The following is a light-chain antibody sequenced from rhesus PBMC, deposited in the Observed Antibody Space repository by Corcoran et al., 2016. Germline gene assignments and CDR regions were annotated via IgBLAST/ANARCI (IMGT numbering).Light chain of an antibody. V-gene: IGKV2-64*01. CDR2: KVS. CDR3: GQGKPGPLT. Sequence: DVVMTQSPLSLPITPGQPASISCRSSQILVHSDGNTYLSWYQQKPGQPPRLLIYKVSNRDSGVPERFSGSGAWKDFTLKSSRVEADDVGVYYCGQGKPGPLTFGGGTKVEIK. CDR1: QILVHSDGNTY. J-gene: IGKJ4*01.